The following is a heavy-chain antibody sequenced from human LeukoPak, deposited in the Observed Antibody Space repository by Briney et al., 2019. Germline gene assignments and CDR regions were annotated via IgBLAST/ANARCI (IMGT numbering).Heavy chain of an antibody. CDR3: ARDYGAVTTYR. V-gene: IGHV4-31*03. Sequence: SQTLSLTCIVSGGSINSGGYYWSWIRQHPGKGLEWIGYIYYSGSTNYNPSLKSRVTISVDTSKDQFSLKLSSVTAADTAVYYCARDYGAVTTYRWGQGTLVTVSS. CDR2: IYYSGST. CDR1: GGSINSGGYY. J-gene: IGHJ5*02. D-gene: IGHD4-17*01.